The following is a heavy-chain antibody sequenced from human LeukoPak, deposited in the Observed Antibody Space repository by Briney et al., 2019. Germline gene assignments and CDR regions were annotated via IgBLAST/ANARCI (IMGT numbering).Heavy chain of an antibody. CDR3: ARDSVSSSWYDY. V-gene: IGHV3-21*01. Sequence: GGSLRLSCAASGFTFNSYSMNWVRQAPGKGLEWVSSISSSSSYIYYADSVKGRLTISRDNAKNPLYLQMNSLRAEDTAVYYCARDSVSSSWYDYWGQGTLVTVSS. CDR1: GFTFNSYS. J-gene: IGHJ4*02. D-gene: IGHD6-13*01. CDR2: ISSSSSYI.